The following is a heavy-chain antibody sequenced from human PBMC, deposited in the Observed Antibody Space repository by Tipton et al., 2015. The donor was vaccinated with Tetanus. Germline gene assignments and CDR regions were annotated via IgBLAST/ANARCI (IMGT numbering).Heavy chain of an antibody. V-gene: IGHV3-7*01. CDR1: GFTFNTYW. J-gene: IGHJ5*02. CDR3: ARGMSLDP. Sequence: SLRLSCAASGFTFNTYWMSWARQAPGKGLEWVANIKYDESEKYYVDSVKGRFTISRDNAKNSQYLQMNSLRVDDTAVYYCARGMSLDPWGQGTLVTVSS. CDR2: IKYDESEK.